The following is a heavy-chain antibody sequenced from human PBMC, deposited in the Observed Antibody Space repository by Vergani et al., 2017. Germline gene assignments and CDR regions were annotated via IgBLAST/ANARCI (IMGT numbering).Heavy chain of an antibody. CDR1: GGSISSSSHF. CDR3: ARHESGHYDYSYDGLDV. J-gene: IGHJ6*02. Sequence: QLQLHKSGPGLVKPSETLSLTCTLSGGSISSSSHFWGWLRQTPGKGLEWIGSIYYSGSTYYNPSLKSRVSISVDTSKNQFSLKLCSVTAADSAVYYCARHESGHYDYSYDGLDVWVQGTTVTVSS. CDR2: IYYSGST. D-gene: IGHD3-16*01. V-gene: IGHV4-39*01.